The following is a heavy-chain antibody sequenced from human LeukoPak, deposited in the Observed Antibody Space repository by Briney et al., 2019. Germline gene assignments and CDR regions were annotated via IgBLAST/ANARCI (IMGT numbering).Heavy chain of an antibody. V-gene: IGHV1-2*02. D-gene: IGHD4-23*01. CDR3: ARVMTTVVTPGYFDY. CDR1: GYTFTSYY. CDR2: INPNSGGT. J-gene: IGHJ4*02. Sequence: ASVKVSCKASGYTFTSYYMHWVRQAPGQGLEWMGWINPNSGGTNYAQKFQGRVTMTRDTSISTAYMELSRLRSDDTAVYYCARVMTTVVTPGYFDYWGQGTLVTVSS.